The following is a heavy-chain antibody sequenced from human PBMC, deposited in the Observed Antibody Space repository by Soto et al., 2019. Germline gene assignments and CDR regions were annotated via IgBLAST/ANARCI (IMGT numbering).Heavy chain of an antibody. CDR3: AGTYYDFWSGPSPHYYYYGMDV. V-gene: IGHV4-31*03. Sequence: SETLSLTCTVSGGSISSGGYYWSWIRQHPGKGLEWIGYIYYSGSTYYNPSLKSRVTISVDTSKNQFSLKLSSVTAADTDVYYCAGTYYDFWSGPSPHYYYYGMDVWGQGTTVTVSS. CDR1: GGSISSGGYY. D-gene: IGHD3-3*01. J-gene: IGHJ6*02. CDR2: IYYSGST.